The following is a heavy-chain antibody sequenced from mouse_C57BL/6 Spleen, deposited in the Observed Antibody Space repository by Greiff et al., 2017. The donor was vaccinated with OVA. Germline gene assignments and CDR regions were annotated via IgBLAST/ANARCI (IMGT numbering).Heavy chain of an antibody. Sequence: EVQLVESGGGLVQPGGSLSLSCAASGFTFTDYYMSWVRQPPGKALEWLGFIRNKANGYTTEYSASVKGRFTISRDNSQSIFYLQMNALRAEDSATYYCARGGYGSFDYWGQGTTLTVSS. CDR3: ARGGYGSFDY. CDR1: GFTFTDYY. D-gene: IGHD1-1*01. CDR2: IRNKANGYTT. V-gene: IGHV7-3*01. J-gene: IGHJ2*01.